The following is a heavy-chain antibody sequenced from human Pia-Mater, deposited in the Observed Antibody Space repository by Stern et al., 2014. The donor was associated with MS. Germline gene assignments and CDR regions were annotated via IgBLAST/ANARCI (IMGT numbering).Heavy chain of an antibody. D-gene: IGHD3-22*01. J-gene: IGHJ5*02. CDR3: ARDRRYYDSSGYPNWFDP. V-gene: IGHV3-48*02. CDR2: ISSRSSTI. CDR1: GFTFSSYS. Sequence: VQLVESGGGLVQPGGSLRLSCAASGFTFSSYSMNWVRQAPGKGLEWVSYISSRSSTINYADSVKGRFTISRDNAKNSLYLQMNSLRDEDTAVYYCARDRRYYDSSGYPNWFDPWGQGTLVTVSS.